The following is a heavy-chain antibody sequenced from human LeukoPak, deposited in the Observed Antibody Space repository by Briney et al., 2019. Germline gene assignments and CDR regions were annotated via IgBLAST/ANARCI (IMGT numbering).Heavy chain of an antibody. CDR1: GCTFTSYG. V-gene: IGHV1-18*04. Sequence: ASVKVSCKASGCTFTSYGIIWVRQAPGQGLEWMGWISAYNGNTNYAQKLQGRVTMTTDTSTSTAYMELRSLRSDDTAVYYCARDHIGRGAILGNWFDPWGQGTLVTVSS. J-gene: IGHJ5*02. CDR2: ISAYNGNT. D-gene: IGHD3-10*01. CDR3: ARDHIGRGAILGNWFDP.